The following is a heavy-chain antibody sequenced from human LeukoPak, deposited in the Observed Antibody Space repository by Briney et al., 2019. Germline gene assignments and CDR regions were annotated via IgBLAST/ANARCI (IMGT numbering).Heavy chain of an antibody. J-gene: IGHJ4*02. CDR1: GGSVDSRSHY. V-gene: IGHV4-39*01. D-gene: IGHD3-3*01. CDR2: VYYSGTT. Sequence: SETLSLTCTVSGGSVDSRSHYWGWVRQTPGKGLEWFGRVYYSGTTLDYPLLRSRVAISVDTAKDQFYLKLTSVTAADTAVYYCTRHVGDFWSGTINSFDSWGQGTLVSVSS. CDR3: TRHVGDFWSGTINSFDS.